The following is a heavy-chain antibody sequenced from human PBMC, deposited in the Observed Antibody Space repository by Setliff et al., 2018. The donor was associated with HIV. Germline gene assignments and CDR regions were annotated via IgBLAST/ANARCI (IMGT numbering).Heavy chain of an antibody. V-gene: IGHV4-38-2*02. D-gene: IGHD2-8*01. CDR3: ARDLMAPDRYFDY. J-gene: IGHJ4*02. CDR1: GYSISSGYY. CDR2: IYHTGSI. Sequence: SETLSLTCAVSGYSISSGYYWGWIRQPPGKGLEWIGNIYHTGSISYNPSLKSRVTISVDTSKNQFSLKLSSVTAADTAVYYCARDLMAPDRYFDYWGQGTLVTAPQ.